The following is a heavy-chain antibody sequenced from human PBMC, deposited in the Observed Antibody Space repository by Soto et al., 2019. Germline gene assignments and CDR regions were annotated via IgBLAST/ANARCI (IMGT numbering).Heavy chain of an antibody. CDR2: IYYSVST. CDR3: ARVFRELVAFYYYGTEV. Sequence: SETRSLICTFSGGSISSGGYYLSWIRQHPGKGLEWIGYIYYSVSTYYNPSLKSRVTISVDTSKNQFSLKLSSVTAADTAVYYCARVFRELVAFYYYGTEVWGNGNTVTVSA. CDR1: GGSISSGGYY. V-gene: IGHV4-31*03. J-gene: IGHJ6*04. D-gene: IGHD6-13*01.